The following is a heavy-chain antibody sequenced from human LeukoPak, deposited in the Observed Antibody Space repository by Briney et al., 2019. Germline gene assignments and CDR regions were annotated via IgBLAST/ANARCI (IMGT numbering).Heavy chain of an antibody. CDR1: GFTFDDYA. D-gene: IGHD6-13*01. J-gene: IGHJ6*02. Sequence: PGRSLRLSCAASGFTFDDYAMHWVRQAPGKGLEWVSGISWNSGSIGYADSVKGRFTISRDNSKNTLYLQMNSLRAEDTAVYYCAKRMEASSSWYSDYGMDVWGQGTTVTVSS. CDR2: ISWNSGSI. CDR3: AKRMEASSSWYSDYGMDV. V-gene: IGHV3-9*01.